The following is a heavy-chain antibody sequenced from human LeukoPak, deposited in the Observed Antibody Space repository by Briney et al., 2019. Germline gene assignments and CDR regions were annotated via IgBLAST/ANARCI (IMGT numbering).Heavy chain of an antibody. CDR1: GFTFSCCA. CDR3: AKRHGSGTYYDY. J-gene: IGHJ4*02. Sequence: GGSLRLPCAASGFTFSCCAMSWVRQSPGKGLEWVSGIGAGGVVTNYADSVKGRFTISRDNSKNTLYLQMNSLRAEDTAIYYCAKRHGSGTYYDYWGQGTLVTVSS. CDR2: IGAGGVVT. D-gene: IGHD3-10*01. V-gene: IGHV3-23*01.